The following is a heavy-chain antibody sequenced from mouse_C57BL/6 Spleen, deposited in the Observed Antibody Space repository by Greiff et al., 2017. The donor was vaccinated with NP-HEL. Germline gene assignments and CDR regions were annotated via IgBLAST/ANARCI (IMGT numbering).Heavy chain of an antibody. J-gene: IGHJ2*01. V-gene: IGHV1-63*01. D-gene: IGHD4-1*01. CDR1: GYTFTNYW. CDR3: ARGGAKWEGYLDY. CDR2: IYPGGGYT. Sequence: QVQLQQSGAELVRPGTSVKMSCKASGYTFTNYWIGWAKQRPGHGLEWIGDIYPGGGYTNYNEKFKGKATLTADKSSSTAYMQFSSLTSEDSAIYYCARGGAKWEGYLDYWGQGITLTVSS.